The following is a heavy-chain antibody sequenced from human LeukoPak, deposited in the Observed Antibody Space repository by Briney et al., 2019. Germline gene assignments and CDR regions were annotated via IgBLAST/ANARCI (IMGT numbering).Heavy chain of an antibody. CDR3: AKDVGDCSGGSCYSPSFDY. V-gene: IGHV3-23*01. CDR2: ISGSGGST. CDR1: GFTFSSYA. Sequence: GGSLRLSCAASGFTFSSYAMSWVRQAPGKGLEWVSAISGSGGSTYYADSVKGRFTISRDSSKNTLYLQMNSLRAEDTAVYYCAKDVGDCSGGSCYSPSFDYWGQGTLVTVSS. D-gene: IGHD2-15*01. J-gene: IGHJ4*02.